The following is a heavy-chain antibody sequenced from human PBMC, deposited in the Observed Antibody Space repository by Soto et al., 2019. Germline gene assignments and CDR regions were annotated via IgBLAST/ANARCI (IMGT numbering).Heavy chain of an antibody. CDR1: GFTFSSYE. J-gene: IGHJ3*02. V-gene: IGHV3-48*03. Sequence: AGGSLRLSCAASGFTFSSYEMNWVRQAPGKGLEWVSYISSSGSTIYYADSVKGRFTISRDNAKNSLYLQMNSLRAEDTAVYYCARGGYYYDTRDAFDIWGQGTMVTVSS. CDR3: ARGGYYYDTRDAFDI. D-gene: IGHD3-22*01. CDR2: ISSSGSTI.